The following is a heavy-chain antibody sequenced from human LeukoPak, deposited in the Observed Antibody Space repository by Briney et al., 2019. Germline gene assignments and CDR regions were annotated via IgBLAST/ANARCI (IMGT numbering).Heavy chain of an antibody. D-gene: IGHD4-17*01. CDR1: GGSISSYY. CDR3: AREGDHGDYFDY. J-gene: IGHJ4*02. V-gene: IGHV4-59*01. CDR2: IYYSGST. Sequence: SETLSLTCTVSGGSISSYYWSWFRQPPGKGLEWIGYIYYSGSTNYNPSLKSRVTISVDTSKNQFSLKLSSVTAADTAVYYCAREGDHGDYFDYWGQGTLVTVSS.